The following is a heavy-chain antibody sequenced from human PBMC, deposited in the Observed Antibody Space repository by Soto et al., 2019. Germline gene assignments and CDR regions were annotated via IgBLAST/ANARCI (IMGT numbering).Heavy chain of an antibody. CDR2: INAGNGNT. Sequence: GASVKVSCKASGYTFTSYAMHWVRQAPGQRLEWMGWINAGNGNTKYSQKFQGRVTITRDTSASTAYMELSSLRSEDTALYYCAIYKTYYYDSCGPRPVDYWGQGTMVTVSS. J-gene: IGHJ4*02. CDR1: GYTFTSYA. V-gene: IGHV1-3*01. CDR3: AIYKTYYYDSCGPRPVDY. D-gene: IGHD3-22*01.